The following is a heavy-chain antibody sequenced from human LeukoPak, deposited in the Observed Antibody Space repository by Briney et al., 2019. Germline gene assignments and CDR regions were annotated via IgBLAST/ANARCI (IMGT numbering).Heavy chain of an antibody. V-gene: IGHV3-23*01. CDR3: ARAHGSSWSTGLGY. CDR2: ISGRYTGT. CDR1: GFSFSSYA. D-gene: IGHD6-13*01. Sequence: PGGSLRLSCAASGFSFSSYALSWVRQAPGKGLEWVSSISGRYTGTYYADSVKGRFTISRDNAKNTLYLQMNSLRAEDTAVYYCARAHGSSWSTGLGYWGQGTLVTVSS. J-gene: IGHJ4*02.